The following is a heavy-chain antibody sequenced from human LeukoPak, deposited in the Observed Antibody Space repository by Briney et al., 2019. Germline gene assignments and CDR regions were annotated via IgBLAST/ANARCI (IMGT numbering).Heavy chain of an antibody. D-gene: IGHD2-15*01. J-gene: IGHJ4*02. Sequence: GGSLRLSCAASGFTFSDYNMRWIRQAPGKGLEWVSSISRSGSTKYYADSVKGRFTISRDNAKNSLFLQMNSLRAEDTALYYCARRPYCSGGSCYFDYWGQGTLVTVSS. CDR1: GFTFSDYN. CDR3: ARRPYCSGGSCYFDY. V-gene: IGHV3-11*01. CDR2: ISRSGSTK.